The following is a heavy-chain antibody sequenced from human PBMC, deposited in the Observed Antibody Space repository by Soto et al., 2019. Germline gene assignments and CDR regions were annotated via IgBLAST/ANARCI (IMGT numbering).Heavy chain of an antibody. CDR3: ARLQFGEGFDY. V-gene: IGHV4-30-2*01. CDR2: ILHTGGT. CDR1: GGSISGGGFS. J-gene: IGHJ4*02. Sequence: PSETLSLTCAVSGGSISGGGFSWSWIRQPPGKGLEWIGYILHTGGTQYNPSLKSRVSMSVDKSKNQFSLHLTSVTAADTAVYYCARLQFGEGFDYWGQGALVTVSS. D-gene: IGHD3-10*01.